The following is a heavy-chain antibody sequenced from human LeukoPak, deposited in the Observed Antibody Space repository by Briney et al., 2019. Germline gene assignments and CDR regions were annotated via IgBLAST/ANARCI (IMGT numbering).Heavy chain of an antibody. V-gene: IGHV3-74*01. J-gene: IGHJ4*02. CDR3: VRGRVGGVDY. D-gene: IGHD4-23*01. CDR1: GFTFSSYR. CDR2: IDTDGSRT. Sequence: GGPLRLSCGASGFTFSSYRMDWVRQVPGKGLVWVSYIDTDGSRTTYADSVKGRFTISRDNAKNTVYLQMDSLRAEDTAVYYCVRGRVGGVDYWGQGTLVTISS.